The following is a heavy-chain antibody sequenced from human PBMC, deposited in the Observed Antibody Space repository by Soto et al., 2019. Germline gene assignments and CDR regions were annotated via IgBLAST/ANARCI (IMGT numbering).Heavy chain of an antibody. V-gene: IGHV3-9*01. CDR1: GFTFDDYA. J-gene: IGHJ4*02. Sequence: SLRLSCAASGFTFDDYAMHWVRQAPGKGLEWVSGISWNSGSIGYADSVKGRFTISRDNAKNSLYLQMNSLRAEDTAVYYCAKATSSRGYSGYDRNWGQGTLVTVSS. CDR3: AKATSSRGYSGYDRN. D-gene: IGHD5-12*01. CDR2: ISWNSGSI.